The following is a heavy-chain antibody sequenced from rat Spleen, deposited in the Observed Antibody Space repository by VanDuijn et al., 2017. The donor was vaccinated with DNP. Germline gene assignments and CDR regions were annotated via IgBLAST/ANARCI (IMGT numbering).Heavy chain of an antibody. CDR1: GYSITSNY. Sequence: EVQLQESGPGLVKPSQSLSLTCSVTGYSITSNYWGWIRKFPGNKLEWMGYINSAGSTNYNPSLKSRISITRDTSKNQFFLHLNSVTTEDTATYYCARQNIVRDWFFDFWGPGTMVTVSS. CDR3: ARQNIVRDWFFDF. D-gene: IGHD4-3*01. V-gene: IGHV3-3*01. J-gene: IGHJ1*01. CDR2: INSAGST.